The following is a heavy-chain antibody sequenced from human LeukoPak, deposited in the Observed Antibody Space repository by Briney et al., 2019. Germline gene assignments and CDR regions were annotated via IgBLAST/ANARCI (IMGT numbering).Heavy chain of an antibody. CDR2: ISYDGSNK. Sequence: GGSLRLSCAASGFTFSSYAMHWVRQAPGKGLEWVAVISYDGSNKYYADSVKGRFTISRDNSKNTLYLQMNSLRAEDTAVYYCARDLYYDSSGYCDYWGQGTLVTVSS. D-gene: IGHD3-22*01. V-gene: IGHV3-30-3*01. J-gene: IGHJ4*02. CDR1: GFTFSSYA. CDR3: ARDLYYDSSGYCDY.